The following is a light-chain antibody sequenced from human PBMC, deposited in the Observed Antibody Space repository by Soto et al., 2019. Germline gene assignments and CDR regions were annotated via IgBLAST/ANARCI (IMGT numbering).Light chain of an antibody. CDR3: QQSSSSPWT. CDR2: QAS. CDR1: QSISDW. J-gene: IGKJ1*01. Sequence: TLSASIVYRVTITCRASQSISDWLAWHQQKPGKAPKLLIYQASILESGVSSRFIGSGSGTDFTLTINSLQPEDFATYYCQQSSSSPWTFGQGTKVDIK. V-gene: IGKV1-5*03.